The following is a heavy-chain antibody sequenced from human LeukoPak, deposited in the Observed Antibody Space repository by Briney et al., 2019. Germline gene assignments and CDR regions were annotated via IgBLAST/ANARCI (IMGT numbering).Heavy chain of an antibody. CDR2: IYTSGST. V-gene: IGHV4-61*02. D-gene: IGHD2-2*01. CDR3: ARGIGYCSSTSCNEAAAWFDP. Sequence: SQTLSLTCTVSGGSISSGSYYWSWIRQPAGKGLEWIGGIYTSGSTNYNPSLKSRVTISVDTSKNQFSLKLSSVTTADTAVYYCARGIGYCSSTSCNEAAAWFDPWGQGTLVTVSS. CDR1: GGSISSGSYY. J-gene: IGHJ5*02.